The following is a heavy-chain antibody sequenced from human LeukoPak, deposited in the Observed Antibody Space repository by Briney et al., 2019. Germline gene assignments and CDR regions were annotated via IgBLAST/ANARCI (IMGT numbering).Heavy chain of an antibody. V-gene: IGHV3-7*01. D-gene: IGHD6-19*01. Sequence: PWGSLRLSCAASGFTFSNFWMTWVRQAPGKGLEWVGHINQDGSDKSSVDSLDSVRGRFSISRDNTTTSVYLHMDSLTAEDTSVYYCARDVGSCWFDYWGQGSLVTVSS. CDR2: INQDGSDK. CDR3: ARDVGSCWFDY. J-gene: IGHJ4*02. CDR1: GFTFSNFW.